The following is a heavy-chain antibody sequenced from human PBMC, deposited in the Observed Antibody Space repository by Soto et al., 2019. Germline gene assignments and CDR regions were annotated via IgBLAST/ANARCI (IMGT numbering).Heavy chain of an antibody. CDR3: ARDHHRYSGYDYVDY. Sequence: QVQLVESGGGLVKPGGSLRLSCAASGFTFSDSYMSWIRQAPGKGLEWVSYISSSSSYTNYADSVKGRSTISRDNAKNSLYLKMNSLRAEDTAVYYCARDHHRYSGYDYVDYWGKGTLVTVSS. CDR1: GFTFSDSY. V-gene: IGHV3-11*05. J-gene: IGHJ4*02. D-gene: IGHD5-12*01. CDR2: ISSSSSYT.